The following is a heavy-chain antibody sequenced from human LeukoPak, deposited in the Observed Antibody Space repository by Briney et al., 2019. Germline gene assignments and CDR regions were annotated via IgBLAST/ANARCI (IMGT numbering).Heavy chain of an antibody. D-gene: IGHD2-15*01. CDR2: IYPGDSDN. V-gene: IGHV5-51*01. CDR3: ARHPTSLLGYYYGMDV. CDR1: GYSFTSYW. J-gene: IGHJ6*02. Sequence: GESLKISCKGSGYSFTSYWIGWVRQMPGKGLEWMGIIYPGDSDNRYSPSFQGQVTISADKSISTAYLQWSSLKASDTAMYYCARHPTSLLGYYYGMDVWGQGTTVTVSS.